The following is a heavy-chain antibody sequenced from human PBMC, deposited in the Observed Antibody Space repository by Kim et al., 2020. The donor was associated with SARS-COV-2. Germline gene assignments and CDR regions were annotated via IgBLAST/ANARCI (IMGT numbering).Heavy chain of an antibody. V-gene: IGHV1-8*02. D-gene: IGHD3-10*01. Sequence: ASVKVSRTASGYIFNSYDINWVRQAPGQGLEWMGWMNPNSANTGYAQKFQGRVTMTRDTSINTAYLDLSSLSSEDTAVYYCARGSTMVRGSSPINYYGMDVWGQGTAVIVSS. CDR2: MNPNSANT. CDR3: ARGSTMVRGSSPINYYGMDV. J-gene: IGHJ6*02. CDR1: GYIFNSYD.